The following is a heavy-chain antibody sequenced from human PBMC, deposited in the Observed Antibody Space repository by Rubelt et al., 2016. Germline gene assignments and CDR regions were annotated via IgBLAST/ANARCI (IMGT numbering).Heavy chain of an antibody. J-gene: IGHJ5*02. CDR3: ARSSESPIMPSDH. CDR1: GFTFSNYS. D-gene: IGHD2-2*01. V-gene: IGHV3-73*01. Sequence: EVQLVESGGGLVQPGGSLRLSCAASGFTFSNYSMNWVRQAPGKGLEWIGRIRSRAHNYATVYAESLKGRFTVSRDDSKNSAYLQMNSLQTDDTALYYCARSSESPIMPSDHWGRGTLVTVSS. CDR2: IRSRAHNYAT.